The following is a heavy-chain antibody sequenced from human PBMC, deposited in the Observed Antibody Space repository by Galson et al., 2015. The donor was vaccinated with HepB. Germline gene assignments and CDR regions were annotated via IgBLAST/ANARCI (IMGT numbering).Heavy chain of an antibody. Sequence: SLRLSCAASGFTFSGSAIHWVRQTSGKGLEWVGHIRSKATNYATAYAASLKGRFTISRDDSKNTAYLHMKSLKTKDTAVYYCIRMADLSGYSSSWGQGTLVTVSS. CDR2: IRSKATNYAT. CDR3: IRMADLSGYSSS. D-gene: IGHD6-13*01. V-gene: IGHV3-73*01. J-gene: IGHJ4*02. CDR1: GFTFSGSA.